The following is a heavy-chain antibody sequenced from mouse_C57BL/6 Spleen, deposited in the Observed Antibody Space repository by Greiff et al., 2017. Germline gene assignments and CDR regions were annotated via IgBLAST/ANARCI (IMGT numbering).Heavy chain of an antibody. Sequence: VQLQQSGAELVRPGASVKLSCTASGFNIKDDYMHWVKQRPEQGLEWIGWIDPENGDTEYASKFQGKATITADTSSNTAYLQLSSLTSEDTAVYYGTRADYYGSRGFAYWGQGTLVTVSA. V-gene: IGHV14-4*01. CDR2: IDPENGDT. J-gene: IGHJ3*01. CDR1: GFNIKDDY. D-gene: IGHD1-1*01. CDR3: TRADYYGSRGFAY.